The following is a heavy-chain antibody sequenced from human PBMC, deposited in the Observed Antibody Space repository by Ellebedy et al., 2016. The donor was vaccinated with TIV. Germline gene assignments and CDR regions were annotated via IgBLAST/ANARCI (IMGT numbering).Heavy chain of an antibody. Sequence: HTGGSLRLXXAASGFTFSSYWMHRVRQAPGEGLVWVSRVNSDGSSTRYADSVEGRFTISRDNAKNTLFLQMNSLRAEDTALYYCARDGPLFGDYPDYWGQGTLVTVSS. V-gene: IGHV3-74*01. CDR2: VNSDGSST. D-gene: IGHD4-17*01. CDR1: GFTFSSYW. CDR3: ARDGPLFGDYPDY. J-gene: IGHJ4*02.